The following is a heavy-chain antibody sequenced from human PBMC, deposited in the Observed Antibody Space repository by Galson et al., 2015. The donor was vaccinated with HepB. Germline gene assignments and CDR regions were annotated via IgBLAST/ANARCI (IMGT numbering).Heavy chain of an antibody. CDR1: GFTFSSYW. J-gene: IGHJ3*02. V-gene: IGHV3-7*01. CDR2: IKQDGSEK. D-gene: IGHD3-3*01. Sequence: SLRLSCAASGFTFSSYWMSWVRQAPGKGLEWVANIKQDGSEKYYVDSVKGRFTISRDNAKNSLYLQMNSLRAEDTAVYYCARVCAYYDFWSGYYHDAFDIWGQGTMVTVSS. CDR3: ARVCAYYDFWSGYYHDAFDI.